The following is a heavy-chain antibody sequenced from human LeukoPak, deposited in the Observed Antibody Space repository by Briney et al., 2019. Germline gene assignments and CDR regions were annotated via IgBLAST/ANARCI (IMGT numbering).Heavy chain of an antibody. V-gene: IGHV3-23*05. J-gene: IGHJ4*02. Sequence: PGGSLRLSCVASGFTFSDYAMNWVRQAPGKGLEWVSTFKTKYNQVYYAESVRGRFTISTDNSKKTVYLQTNSLRAEDTALYYCARSVPDYTRFDYWGQGALVTVSS. CDR2: FKTKYNQV. D-gene: IGHD4-11*01. CDR1: GFTFSDYA. CDR3: ARSVPDYTRFDY.